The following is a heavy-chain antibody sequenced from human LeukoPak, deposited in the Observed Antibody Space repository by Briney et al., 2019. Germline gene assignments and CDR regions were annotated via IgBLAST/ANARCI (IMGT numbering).Heavy chain of an antibody. CDR2: ISGSGGST. D-gene: IGHD6-19*01. J-gene: IGHJ5*02. V-gene: IGHV3-23*01. Sequence: GGSLRLSCAASGFTFSSYAMSWVRQAPGKGLEWVSAISGSGGSTYYADSVKGRFTISRDNAKNSLYLQMNSLRAEDTAVYYCARSIAVAGINWFDPWGQGTLVTVSS. CDR3: ARSIAVAGINWFDP. CDR1: GFTFSSYA.